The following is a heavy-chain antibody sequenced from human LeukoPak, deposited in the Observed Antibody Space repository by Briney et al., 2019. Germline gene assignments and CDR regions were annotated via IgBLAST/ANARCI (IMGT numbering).Heavy chain of an antibody. CDR3: ARPYSSSPFDAFDI. J-gene: IGHJ3*02. D-gene: IGHD6-6*01. Sequence: PSETLSLTCTVSGGSISSSSYYWGWIRQPPGKGLEWIGSIYYSGSTYYNPSLKSRVTISVDTSKNQFSLKLSSVTAADTAVYYCARPYSSSPFDAFDIWGQGTMVTVSS. V-gene: IGHV4-39*01. CDR1: GGSISSSSYY. CDR2: IYYSGST.